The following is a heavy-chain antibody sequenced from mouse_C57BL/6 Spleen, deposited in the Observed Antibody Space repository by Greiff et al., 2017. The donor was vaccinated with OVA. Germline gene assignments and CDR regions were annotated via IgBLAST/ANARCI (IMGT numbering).Heavy chain of an antibody. CDR3: ARDRYDYPFDY. D-gene: IGHD2-4*01. CDR1: GFTFSSYA. J-gene: IGHJ2*01. Sequence: VQLKESGGGLVKPGGSLKLSCAASGFTFSSYAMSWVRQTPEKRLEWVATISDGGSYTYYPDNVKGRFTISRDNAKNNLYLQMSHLKSEDTAMYYCARDRYDYPFDYWGQGTTLTVSS. V-gene: IGHV5-4*01. CDR2: ISDGGSYT.